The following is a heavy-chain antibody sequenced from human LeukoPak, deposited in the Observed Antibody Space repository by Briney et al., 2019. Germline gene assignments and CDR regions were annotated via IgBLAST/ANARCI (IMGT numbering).Heavy chain of an antibody. D-gene: IGHD5-18*01. CDR1: GGSISSGGYY. V-gene: IGHV4-31*03. CDR2: IYYSGST. J-gene: IGHJ4*02. Sequence: SQTLSLTCTVSGGSISSGGYYWSWIRQHPGKGLEWIGYIYYSGSTYYNPSLKSRVTISVDTPKNQFSLKLSSVTAADTAVYYCARSVDTAMGLMYYFDYWGQGTLVTVSS. CDR3: ARSVDTAMGLMYYFDY.